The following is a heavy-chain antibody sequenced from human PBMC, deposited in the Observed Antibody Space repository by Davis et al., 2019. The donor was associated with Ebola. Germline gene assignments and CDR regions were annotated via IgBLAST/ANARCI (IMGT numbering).Heavy chain of an antibody. CDR2: ISAYNGNT. J-gene: IGHJ6*02. D-gene: IGHD2-15*01. CDR1: GYTFTSYG. CDR3: ARAGYCSGGSCYSVRYYYGMDV. V-gene: IGHV1-18*04. Sequence: AASVKVSCKASGYTFTSYGIGWVRQAPGQGLEWMGWISAYNGNTNYAQKLQGRVTMTTDTSTSTAYMELRSLRSDDTAVYYCARAGYCSGGSCYSVRYYYGMDVWGQGTTVTVSS.